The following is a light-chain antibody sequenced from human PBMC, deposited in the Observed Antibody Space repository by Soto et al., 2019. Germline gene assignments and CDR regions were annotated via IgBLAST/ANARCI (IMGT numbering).Light chain of an antibody. V-gene: IGKV3-20*01. CDR1: QRVRSDY. CDR2: GVS. J-gene: IGKJ4*02. Sequence: SLSPATVSLYQEQRAPISCRASQRVRSDYFAWYQQKPGPAPRVIIFGVSTRATGVPDRFSGSGSGTDFTLTICSLEPEDLALDNCELYGNSPLTFG. CDR3: ELYGNSPLT.